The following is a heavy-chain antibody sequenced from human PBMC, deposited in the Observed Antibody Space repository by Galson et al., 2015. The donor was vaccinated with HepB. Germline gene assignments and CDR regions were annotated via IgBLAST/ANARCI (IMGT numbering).Heavy chain of an antibody. D-gene: IGHD2-21*01. J-gene: IGHJ3*02. CDR1: EDSVSSNSAA. CDR3: AREPVVVVIAKSLRGAFDI. V-gene: IGHV6-1*01. Sequence: CAISEDSVSSNSAAWNWIRQSPSRGLEWLGRTYYRPKWYNDYAVSVKSRITINPDTSKNQFSLQLNSVTPEDTAVYYCAREPVVVVIAKSLRGAFDIWGQGTMVTVSS. CDR2: TYYRPKWYN.